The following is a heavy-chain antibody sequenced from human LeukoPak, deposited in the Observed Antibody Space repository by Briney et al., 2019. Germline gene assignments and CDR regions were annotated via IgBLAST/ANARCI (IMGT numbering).Heavy chain of an antibody. CDR2: IYYSGST. J-gene: IGHJ4*02. D-gene: IGHD3-22*01. Sequence: SETLSLTXTVSGGSIRSYYWSWIRQPPGKGLEWIGYIYYSGSTNYNPSLKSRVTISVDTSKNQFSLKLSSVTAADTAVYYCARAVILDYWGQGTLVTVSS. CDR1: GGSIRSYY. CDR3: ARAVILDY. V-gene: IGHV4-59*01.